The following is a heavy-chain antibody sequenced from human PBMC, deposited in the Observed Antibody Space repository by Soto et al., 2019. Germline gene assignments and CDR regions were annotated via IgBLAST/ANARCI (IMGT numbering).Heavy chain of an antibody. J-gene: IGHJ4*02. Sequence: EVQLVESGGGLVQPGGSLRLSCAASGFTLSNNWIHWVRQAPGKGLVWVSRINSDGSSITYADSVKGRFTFSRENAKNTLYLQMNSLRVEDTAMYYCVRAPEQRPFDYWGQGTLVTVSS. V-gene: IGHV3-74*03. CDR2: INSDGSSI. CDR1: GFTLSNNW. CDR3: VRAPEQRPFDY. D-gene: IGHD6-25*01.